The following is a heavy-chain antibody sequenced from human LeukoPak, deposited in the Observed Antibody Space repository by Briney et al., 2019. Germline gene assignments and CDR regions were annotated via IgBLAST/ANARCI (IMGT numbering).Heavy chain of an antibody. Sequence: GGSLRLSCAASGFTFSSYGMHWVRQAPGKGLEWVAVISYDGSNKYYADSVKGRFTISRDNYKNTLYLQMNSLRAEDTAVYYCAKDFYGDFLYYFDYWGQGTLVTVSS. CDR2: ISYDGSNK. J-gene: IGHJ4*02. V-gene: IGHV3-30*18. D-gene: IGHD4-17*01. CDR3: AKDFYGDFLYYFDY. CDR1: GFTFSSYG.